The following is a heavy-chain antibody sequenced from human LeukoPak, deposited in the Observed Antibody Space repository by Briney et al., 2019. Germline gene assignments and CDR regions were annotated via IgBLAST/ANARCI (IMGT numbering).Heavy chain of an antibody. CDR1: GFTVSSNY. CDR2: ISSSSSTI. V-gene: IGHV3-48*01. CDR3: ARDLSPNYYDSSGYYW. J-gene: IGHJ4*02. D-gene: IGHD3-22*01. Sequence: GGSLRLSCAASGFTVSSNYMSWVRQAPGKGLEWVSYISSSSSTIYYADSVKGRFTISRDNAKNSLYLQMNSLRAEDTAVYYCARDLSPNYYDSSGYYWWGQGTLVTVSS.